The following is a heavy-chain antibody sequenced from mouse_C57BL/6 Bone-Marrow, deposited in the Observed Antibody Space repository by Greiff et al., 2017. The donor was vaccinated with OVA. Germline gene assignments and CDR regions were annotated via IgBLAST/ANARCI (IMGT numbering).Heavy chain of an antibody. Sequence: EVQLQQSVAELVRPGASVKLSCTASGFHLKNIHMHRVKQRPEQGLEWVGRIDPANSNTKYAPKLQGKASITADTSSDTAYQQLSSLTSEDTAIYYCALYDPECYFDVWGTGTTVTVSS. D-gene: IGHD1-1*01. V-gene: IGHV14-3*01. CDR3: ALYDPECYFDV. CDR1: GFHLKNIH. CDR2: IDPANSNT. J-gene: IGHJ1*03.